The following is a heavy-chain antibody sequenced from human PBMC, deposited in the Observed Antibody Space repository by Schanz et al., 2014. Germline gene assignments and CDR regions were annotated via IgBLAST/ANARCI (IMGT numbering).Heavy chain of an antibody. J-gene: IGHJ6*02. CDR3: ARGNYGMDV. Sequence: QVQLVESGGGVVQPGRSLRLSCAGSGFSFSDYGMTWVRQAPGKGLEWVSTIGGSGGTTYYADSVRGRFTISRDNAKNSLFLQMNSLRAEDTAKYYCARGNYGMDVWGQGTTVTVSS. V-gene: IGHV3-11*01. CDR2: IGGSGGTT. CDR1: GFSFSDYG.